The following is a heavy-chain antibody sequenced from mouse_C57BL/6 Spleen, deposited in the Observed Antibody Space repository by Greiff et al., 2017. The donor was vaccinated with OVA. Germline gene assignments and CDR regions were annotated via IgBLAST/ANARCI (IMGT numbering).Heavy chain of an antibody. V-gene: IGHV1-61*01. CDR3: ARSDDCDENY. CDR2: IYPSDSET. D-gene: IGHD2-4*01. J-gene: IGHJ2*01. Sequence: VQLQQPGAELVRPGSSVKLSCKASGYTFTSYWMDWVKQRPGQGLEWIGNIYPSDSETHYNQKFKDKATLTVDKSSSTAYMQLSSLTSEDSAVYYCARSDDCDENYWGQGTTLTVSS. CDR1: GYTFTSYW.